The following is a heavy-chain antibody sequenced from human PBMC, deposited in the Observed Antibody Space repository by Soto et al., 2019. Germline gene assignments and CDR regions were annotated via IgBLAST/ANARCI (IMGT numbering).Heavy chain of an antibody. CDR1: GDTFTKFH. Sequence: ASVKVSCKACGDTFTKFHIHWVRQAPGQGLEWMGMISAYNGNTNYAQKLQGRVTMTTDTSTSTAYMELRSLRSDDTAVYYCARDPRTLGHYGMDVWGQGTTVTVSS. CDR2: ISAYNGNT. D-gene: IGHD3-10*01. J-gene: IGHJ6*02. CDR3: ARDPRTLGHYGMDV. V-gene: IGHV1-18*01.